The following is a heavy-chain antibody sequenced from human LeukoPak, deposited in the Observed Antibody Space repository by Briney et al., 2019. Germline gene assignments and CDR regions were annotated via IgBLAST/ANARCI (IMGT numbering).Heavy chain of an antibody. CDR3: ARWAGSGWKTFDY. D-gene: IGHD6-19*01. J-gene: IGHJ4*02. Sequence: SETLSLTCTVSGGSISSSSYYWGWIRQPPGKGLEWIGSIYYSGSTYYNPSLKSRVTISVDTSKNQFSLKLSSVTAADTAVYYCARWAGSGWKTFDYWGQGTLVTVSS. CDR2: IYYSGST. CDR1: GGSISSSSYY. V-gene: IGHV4-39*07.